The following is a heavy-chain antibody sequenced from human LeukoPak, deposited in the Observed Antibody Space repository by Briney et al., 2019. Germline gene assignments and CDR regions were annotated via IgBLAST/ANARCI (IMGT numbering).Heavy chain of an antibody. V-gene: IGHV4-38-2*02. J-gene: IGHJ5*02. CDR2: IYHSGST. D-gene: IGHD3-16*02. CDR1: GYSISSGYY. CDR3: ARRPKYYDYVWGSYRHRCWFDP. Sequence: PSETLSPTCTVSGYSISSGYYWGWIRQPPGKGLEWIGSIYHSGSTYYNPSLKSRVTISVDSSKNQFSLKLSSVTAADTAVYYCARRPKYYDYVWGSYRHRCWFDPWGQGTLVAVSS.